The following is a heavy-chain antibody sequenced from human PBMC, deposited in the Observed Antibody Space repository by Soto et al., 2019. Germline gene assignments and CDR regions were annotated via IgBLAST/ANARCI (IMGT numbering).Heavy chain of an antibody. V-gene: IGHV4-59*01. Sequence: QVQLQESGPGLVKPSETLSLTCTVSGGFITSDYWTWIRQPPGKGLEWIGYIYYSGSTNYNPSLKSRVTISLDTSETQFSLKLTSVTAADTAVYYCARDILTGRMGMDVWGQGTTVTVSS. CDR2: IYYSGST. CDR1: GGFITSDY. D-gene: IGHD3-9*01. CDR3: ARDILTGRMGMDV. J-gene: IGHJ6*02.